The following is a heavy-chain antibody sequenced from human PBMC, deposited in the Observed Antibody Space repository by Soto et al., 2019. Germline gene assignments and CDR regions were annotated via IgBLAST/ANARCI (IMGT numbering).Heavy chain of an antibody. CDR1: GFTFSSYA. V-gene: IGHV3-23*01. Sequence: EVQLLESGGGLVQPGGSLRLSCAASGFTFSSYAMSWVRQAPGKGLEWVSAISGSGGSTYYAYSVKGRFTISRDNSKNPLYLQLNSLRAEDTAVYYCAKTASDNYDYIWGSYRYRDDYWGQGTLVTVSS. J-gene: IGHJ4*02. CDR3: AKTASDNYDYIWGSYRYRDDY. CDR2: ISGSGGST. D-gene: IGHD3-16*02.